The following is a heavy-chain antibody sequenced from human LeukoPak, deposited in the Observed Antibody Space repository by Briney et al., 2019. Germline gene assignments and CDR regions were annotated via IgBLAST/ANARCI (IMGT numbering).Heavy chain of an antibody. D-gene: IGHD2-15*01. V-gene: IGHV1-24*01. Sequence: GASVKVSCKLSGYTLIALAMHWVRQTPGKGLEWMGGFDPEDGERIYAQKFQGRLSMTEDRPTDTAYLELSSLRSEDTAVYYSATSKPTDCSGGTCLFYGLDVWGQGTTVTVSS. CDR3: ATSKPTDCSGGTCLFYGLDV. J-gene: IGHJ6*02. CDR1: GYTLIALA. CDR2: FDPEDGER.